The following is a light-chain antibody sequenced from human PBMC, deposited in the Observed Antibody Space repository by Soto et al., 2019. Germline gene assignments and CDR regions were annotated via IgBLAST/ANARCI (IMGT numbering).Light chain of an antibody. V-gene: IGKV3-20*01. Sequence: EIVLTQSPGTLSLSPGERATLSCRASQTVSTTYLAWYQQKPGQAPRLLIYGASSRATGIPDRFSGSGTGTEFPLSKGWLEPEDFAVYYCQLYGGSPHAVGGGTKVDI. CDR1: QTVSTTY. CDR3: QLYGGSPHA. J-gene: IGKJ4*01. CDR2: GAS.